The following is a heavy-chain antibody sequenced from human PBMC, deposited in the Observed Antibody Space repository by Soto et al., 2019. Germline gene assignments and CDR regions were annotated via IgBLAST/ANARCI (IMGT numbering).Heavy chain of an antibody. D-gene: IGHD1-20*01. Sequence: EDSVKVSCKASGYTFTSYAMHWVRQAPGQRLEWMGWINAGNGNTKYSQKFQGRVTITRDTSASTAYMELSSLRSEDTAVYYCARVVTETIGYYCSGMDVSGQGTTSTVSS. CDR2: INAGNGNT. V-gene: IGHV1-3*01. CDR1: GYTFTSYA. J-gene: IGHJ6*02. CDR3: ARVVTETIGYYCSGMDV.